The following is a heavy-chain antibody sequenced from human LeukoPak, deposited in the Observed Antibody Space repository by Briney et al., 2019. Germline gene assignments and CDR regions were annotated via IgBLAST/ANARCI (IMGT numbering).Heavy chain of an antibody. CDR1: GGSISSYY. Sequence: SETLSLTCTVSGGSISSYYWSWIRQPPGKGLEWSGYIYYSGSTNYNPSLKSRVTISVDTSKNQFSLKLSSVTAADTAVYYCASHPVQLERRSWFDPWGQGTLVTVSS. CDR2: IYYSGST. J-gene: IGHJ5*02. CDR3: ASHPVQLERRSWFDP. V-gene: IGHV4-59*08. D-gene: IGHD1-1*01.